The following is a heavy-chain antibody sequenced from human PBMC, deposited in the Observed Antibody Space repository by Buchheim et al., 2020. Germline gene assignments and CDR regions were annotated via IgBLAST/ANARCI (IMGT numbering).Heavy chain of an antibody. J-gene: IGHJ4*02. Sequence: EVQLLESGGGLVQPGGSLRLSCAASGFTFSSYAMSWVRQAPGKGLEWVSAISGSGGSTYYADSVKGRFTISRDNSKNTLYLQMNSLRAEDTAVYYCAKSSLGPDYDSSGYYYSEFDYWGQGTL. CDR3: AKSSLGPDYDSSGYYYSEFDY. V-gene: IGHV3-23*01. CDR2: ISGSGGST. CDR1: GFTFSSYA. D-gene: IGHD3-22*01.